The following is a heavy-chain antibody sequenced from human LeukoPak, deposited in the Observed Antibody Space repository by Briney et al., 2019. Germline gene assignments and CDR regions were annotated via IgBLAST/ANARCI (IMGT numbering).Heavy chain of an antibody. CDR3: AKGDSSVWPFYFDY. CDR2: ISGSGGST. V-gene: IGHV3-23*01. D-gene: IGHD6-19*01. CDR1: GFTFSNYG. J-gene: IGHJ4*02. Sequence: GGSLRLSCAASGFTFSNYGMSWVRQAPGKGLEWVSVISGSGGSTYYAGSVKGRFTISRDKSKNTLYLQMNSLRAGDTAVYYCAKGDSSVWPFYFDYWGREPWSPSPQ.